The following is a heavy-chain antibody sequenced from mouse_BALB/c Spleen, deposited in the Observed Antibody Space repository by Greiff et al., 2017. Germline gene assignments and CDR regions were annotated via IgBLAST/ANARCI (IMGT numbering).Heavy chain of an antibody. V-gene: IGHV5-9-4*01. D-gene: IGHD1-1*01. Sequence: EVMLVESGGGLVKPGGSLKLSCAASGFTFSSYAMSWVRQSPEKRLEWVAEISSGGSYTYYPDTVTGRFTISRDNAKNTLYLEMSSLRSEDTAMYYCAREEAYYYGSSYVYYFDYWGQGTTLTVSS. CDR2: ISSGGSYT. CDR1: GFTFSSYA. J-gene: IGHJ2*01. CDR3: AREEAYYYGSSYVYYFDY.